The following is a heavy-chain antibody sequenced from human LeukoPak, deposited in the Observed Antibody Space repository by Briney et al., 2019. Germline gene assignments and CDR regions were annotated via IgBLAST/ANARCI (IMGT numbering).Heavy chain of an antibody. CDR1: GFTFSSYW. V-gene: IGHV3-7*04. J-gene: IGHJ4*02. Sequence: GGSLRLSCAASGFTFSSYWMSWIRQAPGKGLEWVANIKQDGSDTYYVDSVKGRFTISRDNAKTSLYLQMYGLRAEDTAVYYCVREGVGTFDYWGKGNLVTVSS. D-gene: IGHD1-1*01. CDR2: IKQDGSDT. CDR3: VREGVGTFDY.